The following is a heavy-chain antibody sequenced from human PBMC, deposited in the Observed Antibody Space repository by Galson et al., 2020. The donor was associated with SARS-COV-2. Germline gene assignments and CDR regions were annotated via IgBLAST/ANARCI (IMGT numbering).Heavy chain of an antibody. J-gene: IGHJ3*02. CDR1: DFTFATYA. Sequence: GGSLRLSCAASDFTFATYAMSWVRPPPGDGLEWVSAIGPGGGSTHHADSGKGRFTNSRDKSKHTLYLQMNSLRAEDTAIYYCAKDLGYHSGIDAFEIWGQGTVVSVSS. V-gene: IGHV3-23*01. CDR2: IGPGGGST. CDR3: AKDLGYHSGIDAFEI. D-gene: IGHD3-22*01.